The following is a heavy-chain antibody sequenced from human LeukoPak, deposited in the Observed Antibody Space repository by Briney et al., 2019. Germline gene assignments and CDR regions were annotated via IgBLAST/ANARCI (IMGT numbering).Heavy chain of an antibody. J-gene: IGHJ4*02. D-gene: IGHD2-21*01. V-gene: IGHV4-59*01. CDR3: ARFTSVVSPLDY. CDR2: IYYRGST. Sequence: SETLSLTCIVSGGSISTYYWTWIRQPPGKGLEWIGYIYYRGSTNYNPSLKSRVTISIDTSKTQFSLRLTSVTAADTAMYYCARFTSVVSPLDYWGQGTLVTVSS. CDR1: GGSISTYY.